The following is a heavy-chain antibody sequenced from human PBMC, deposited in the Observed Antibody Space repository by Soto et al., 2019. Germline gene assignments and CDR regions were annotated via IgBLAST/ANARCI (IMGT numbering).Heavy chain of an antibody. D-gene: IGHD1-26*01. J-gene: IGHJ6*02. CDR3: AKHAQAWVGASHRSYYYYYYGMDV. CDR2: ISGSGGST. Sequence: GGSLRLSCAASGFTFSSYAMSWVRQAPGKGLEWVSAISGSGGSTYYADSVKGRFTISRDNSKNTLYLQMNSLGAEDTAVYYCAKHAQAWVGASHRSYYYYYYGMDVWGQGTTVTVSS. CDR1: GFTFSSYA. V-gene: IGHV3-23*01.